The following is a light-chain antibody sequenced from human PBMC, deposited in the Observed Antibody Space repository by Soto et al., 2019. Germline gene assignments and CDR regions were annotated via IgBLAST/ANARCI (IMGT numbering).Light chain of an antibody. CDR2: EGS. CDR3: CSYAGSSTSVV. CDR1: SSDVGSYNL. V-gene: IGLV2-23*01. Sequence: QSALTQPASVSGYPGQSITISCTGTSSDVGSYNLVSWYQQRPGKAPKLMIYEGSKWPSGVSNRFSGSKSGNTASLTISGLQAEDEADYYCCSYAGSSTSVVFGGGTKLTVL. J-gene: IGLJ2*01.